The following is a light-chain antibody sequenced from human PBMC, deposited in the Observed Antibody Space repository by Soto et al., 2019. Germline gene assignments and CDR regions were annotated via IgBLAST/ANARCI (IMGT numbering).Light chain of an antibody. CDR1: QDIKNY. J-gene: IGKJ4*01. V-gene: IGKV1-33*01. Sequence: DIQMTQSPSSLSASVGDRVTITCQASQDIKNYLNWYQQKSGKAPKLLIYDASDLETGVPSRFSGIGSGTDFTFTINSLQPEDMATYYCQQYDNLPLTFGGGTKVDIK. CDR2: DAS. CDR3: QQYDNLPLT.